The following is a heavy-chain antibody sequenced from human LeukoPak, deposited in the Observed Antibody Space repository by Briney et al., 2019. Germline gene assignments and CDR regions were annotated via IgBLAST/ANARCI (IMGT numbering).Heavy chain of an antibody. CDR1: GYTFTGYY. CDR2: ISAYNGNT. D-gene: IGHD3/OR15-3a*01. CDR3: AKNDFLFDY. J-gene: IGHJ4*02. V-gene: IGHV1-18*04. Sequence: ASVKVSCKASGYTFTGYYMHWVRQAPGQGLEWMGWISAYNGNTNYAQKLQGRVTMTTDTSTSTAYMELRSLRSDDTAVYYCAKNDFLFDYWGQGTLVTVSS.